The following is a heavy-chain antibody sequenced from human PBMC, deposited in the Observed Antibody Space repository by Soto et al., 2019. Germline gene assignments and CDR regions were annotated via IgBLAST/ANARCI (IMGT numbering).Heavy chain of an antibody. Sequence: SVTVSCKASGGTFSSYAISWVRQAPGQGLEWMGGIIPIFGTANYAQKFQGRVTITADKSTSTAYMELSSLRSEDTAVYYCARATLAYCGGDCYSGYFDYWGQGTLVTVSS. V-gene: IGHV1-69*06. CDR1: GGTFSSYA. J-gene: IGHJ4*02. CDR3: ARATLAYCGGDCYSGYFDY. CDR2: IIPIFGTA. D-gene: IGHD2-21*02.